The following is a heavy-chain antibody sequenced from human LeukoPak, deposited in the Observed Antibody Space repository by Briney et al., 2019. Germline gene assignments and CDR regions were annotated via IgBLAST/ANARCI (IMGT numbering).Heavy chain of an antibody. CDR2: INHSGST. CDR3: ARGSRDGYNTFDY. D-gene: IGHD5-12*01. Sequence: SETLSLTCAVYGGSFSGYYWSWIRQPPGKGLEWIGEINHSGSTNYNPSLKSRVTISVDTSKNQFSLKLSSVTAADTAVYYCARGSRDGYNTFDYWGQEPWSPSPQ. CDR1: GGSFSGYY. J-gene: IGHJ4*01. V-gene: IGHV4-34*01.